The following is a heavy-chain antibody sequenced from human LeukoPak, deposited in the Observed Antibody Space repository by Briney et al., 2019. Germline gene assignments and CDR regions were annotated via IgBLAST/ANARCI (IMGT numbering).Heavy chain of an antibody. CDR2: IYYSGST. J-gene: IGHJ4*02. Sequence: PSETLSLTCTVSGGSISSYYWSWIRQPPGKGLEWIGYIYYSGSTNYNPSLKSRVTISVDTSKNQFSLKLSSVTAADTAVYYCARGSSAYYYDSSGYYYWGQGTLVTVSS. V-gene: IGHV4-59*01. CDR1: GGSISSYY. CDR3: ARGSSAYYYDSSGYYY. D-gene: IGHD3-22*01.